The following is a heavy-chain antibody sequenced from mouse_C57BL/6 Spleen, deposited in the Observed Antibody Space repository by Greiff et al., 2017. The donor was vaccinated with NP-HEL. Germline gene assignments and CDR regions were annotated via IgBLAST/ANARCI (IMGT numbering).Heavy chain of an antibody. Sequence: EVQRVESGGGLVKPGGSLKLSCAASGFTFSSYTMSWVRQTPEKRLEWVATISGGGGNTYYPDSVKGRFTISRDNAKNTLYLQMSSLRSEDTALYYCARHVNYGSSYLSYWYFDVWGTGTTVTVSS. J-gene: IGHJ1*03. V-gene: IGHV5-9*01. CDR1: GFTFSSYT. CDR2: ISGGGGNT. CDR3: ARHVNYGSSYLSYWYFDV. D-gene: IGHD1-1*01.